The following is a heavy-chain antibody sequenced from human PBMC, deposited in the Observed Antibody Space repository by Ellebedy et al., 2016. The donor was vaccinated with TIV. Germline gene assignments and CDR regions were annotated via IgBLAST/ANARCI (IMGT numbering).Heavy chain of an antibody. CDR3: AGHGDRAKTH. CDR2: IYSGGTT. Sequence: GESLKISCAASGFTFRTYAMNWVRQAPGKGLEWVSVIYSGGTTHYADAVKGRFTISRDKSKNTMYLQMNSLRAEDTAVYYCAGHGDRAKTHWGQGTLVTVSS. J-gene: IGHJ4*02. D-gene: IGHD5-18*01. V-gene: IGHV3-66*04. CDR1: GFTFRTYA.